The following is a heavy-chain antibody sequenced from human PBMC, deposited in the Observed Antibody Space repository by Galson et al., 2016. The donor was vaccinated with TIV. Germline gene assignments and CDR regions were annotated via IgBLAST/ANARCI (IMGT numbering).Heavy chain of an antibody. CDR1: EFTFSDYT. J-gene: IGHJ4*02. CDR2: ISCEGATK. V-gene: IGHV3-30*01. D-gene: IGHD2-15*01. Sequence: SLRLSCAASEFTFSDYTLHWVRQAPGKGLEGVAVISCEGATKHYADSVQGRFTIAGDNSKNTRYLQMDSLRTEDTAVYYCARARYCSGCSCFIIDSWGQGTLVTVSS. CDR3: ARARYCSGCSCFIIDS.